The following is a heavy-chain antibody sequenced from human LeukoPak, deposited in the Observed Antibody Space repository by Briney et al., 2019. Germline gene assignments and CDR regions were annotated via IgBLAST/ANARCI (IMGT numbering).Heavy chain of an antibody. Sequence: ASVKVSCKASGGTFSNYPIIWVRQAPGRGLEWLGGIIPIYGTANYALMFQGRITLTAHESTAPAYMERRSLTSDDPAMYFCATHTGGYNYWWFDIWGQGTLVSVSS. CDR3: ATHTGGYNYWWFDI. V-gene: IGHV1-69*13. CDR1: GGTFSNYP. J-gene: IGHJ5*02. D-gene: IGHD5-24*01. CDR2: IIPIYGTA.